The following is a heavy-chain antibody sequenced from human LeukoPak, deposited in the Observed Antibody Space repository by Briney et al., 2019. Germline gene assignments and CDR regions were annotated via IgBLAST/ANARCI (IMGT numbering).Heavy chain of an antibody. J-gene: IGHJ4*02. D-gene: IGHD3-22*01. CDR2: INHSGST. V-gene: IGHV4-34*01. CDR1: GGSFSGYY. CDR3: ARGDSSGYYFPHFDY. Sequence: SETLSLTCAVYGGSFSGYYWSWIRQPPGKGLEWIGEINHSGSTNYNPSLKSRVTISVDTSKNQFSLKLSSVTAADMAVYYCARGDSSGYYFPHFDYWGQGTLVTVSS.